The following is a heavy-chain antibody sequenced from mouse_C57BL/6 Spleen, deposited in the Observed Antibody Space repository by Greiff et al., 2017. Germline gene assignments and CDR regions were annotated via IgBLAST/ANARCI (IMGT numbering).Heavy chain of an antibody. CDR3: ARGGLRRVWYFDV. V-gene: IGHV1-39*01. CDR1: GYSFTDYN. J-gene: IGHJ1*03. CDR2: ITPNYGTS. Sequence: EVQLQESGPELVKPGASVKISCKASGYSFTDYNMNWVKQSNGKSLEWIGVITPNYGTSSYNQKFKGKATLTVDQSSSTAYMQLNSLTSEDSAVYYCARGGLRRVWYFDVWGTGTTVTVSS. D-gene: IGHD2-4*01.